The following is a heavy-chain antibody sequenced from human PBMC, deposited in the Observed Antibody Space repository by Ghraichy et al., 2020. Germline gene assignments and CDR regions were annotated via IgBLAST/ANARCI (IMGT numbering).Heavy chain of an antibody. Sequence: GGSLRLSCAASGFTFRNYAMTWVRQAPGKGLEWVSSISSGDVTTFYADSVKGRFTVSRDNSKNTLYLQMSSLRAEDTAVYYCLKGYSYSDYWGQGTLVTVSS. D-gene: IGHD3-10*01. V-gene: IGHV3-23*01. CDR2: ISSGDVTT. J-gene: IGHJ4*02. CDR1: GFTFRNYA. CDR3: LKGYSYSDY.